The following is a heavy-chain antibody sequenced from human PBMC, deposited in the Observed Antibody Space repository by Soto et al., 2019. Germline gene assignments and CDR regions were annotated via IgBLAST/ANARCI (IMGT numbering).Heavy chain of an antibody. CDR3: ARLQAAAGDNDLTFDY. J-gene: IGHJ4*02. D-gene: IGHD6-13*01. V-gene: IGHV5-10-1*01. Sequence: PGESLKISCEGSGCSFTSYWISWVRQMPGKGLEWMGRIDPSDSYTNYSPSFQGHVTISADKSISTAYLQWSSLKASDTAIYYCARLQAAAGDNDLTFDYWGQGTLVTVSS. CDR2: IDPSDSYT. CDR1: GCSFTSYW.